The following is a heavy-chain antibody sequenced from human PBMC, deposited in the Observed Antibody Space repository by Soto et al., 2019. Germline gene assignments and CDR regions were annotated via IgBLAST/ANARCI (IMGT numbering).Heavy chain of an antibody. CDR3: AMGGHYWDSSGYYSPY. CDR1: GFTFSSYA. Sequence: GGSLRLSCAASGFTFSSYAMSWVRQAPGKGLEWVSAISGSGGSTYYADSVKGRFTISRDNSKNTLYLQMNSLRAEDTAVYYCAMGGHYWDSSGYYSPYWGQGTLVTVSS. J-gene: IGHJ4*02. CDR2: ISGSGGST. D-gene: IGHD3-22*01. V-gene: IGHV3-23*01.